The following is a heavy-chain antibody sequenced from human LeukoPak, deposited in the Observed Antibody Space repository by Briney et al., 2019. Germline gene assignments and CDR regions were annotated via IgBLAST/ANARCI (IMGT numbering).Heavy chain of an antibody. Sequence: SQTLSLTCTVSGGSISSGDYYWRWNRQPPGTGLEWIGYFYYSGNTYYSPSLKSRVTISVDTSKNQFSLKLSSVTAADTAVYYCARTTYSSGWANAFDIWGQGTLVTVSS. CDR2: FYYSGNT. J-gene: IGHJ3*02. D-gene: IGHD6-19*01. CDR1: GGSISSGDYY. CDR3: ARTTYSSGWANAFDI. V-gene: IGHV4-30-4*01.